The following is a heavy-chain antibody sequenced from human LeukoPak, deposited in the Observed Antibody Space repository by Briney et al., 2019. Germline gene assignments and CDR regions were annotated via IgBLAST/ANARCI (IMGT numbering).Heavy chain of an antibody. D-gene: IGHD3-16*01. CDR3: ARDDGGPTSPLFDY. CDR1: GYTFTGYY. J-gene: IGHJ4*02. CDR2: INPNSGGT. V-gene: IGHV1-2*02. Sequence: ASVKVSCKASGYTFTGYYMHWVRQAPGQGLEWMGWINPNSGGTNYAQKFQGRVTMARDTSISTAYMELSRLRSDDTAVYYCARDDGGPTSPLFDYWGQGTLVTVSS.